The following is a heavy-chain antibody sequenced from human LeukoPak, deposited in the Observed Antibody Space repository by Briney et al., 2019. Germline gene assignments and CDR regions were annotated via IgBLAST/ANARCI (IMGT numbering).Heavy chain of an antibody. CDR1: VFTFEDYV. J-gene: IGHJ6*03. CDR2: IRWESGRI. CDR3: AKTPYGGYHHYYYYYYMDV. D-gene: IGHD5-12*01. V-gene: IGHV3-9*01. Sequence: PGGSLRLSCAPSVFTFEDYVMHGGREAPGKGLEWGSRIRWESGRIDYADSVRGRFTISRDNAKNSMYQQMNSLRAEDTAVDYCAKTPYGGYHHYYYYYYMDVWGKGTTVTISS.